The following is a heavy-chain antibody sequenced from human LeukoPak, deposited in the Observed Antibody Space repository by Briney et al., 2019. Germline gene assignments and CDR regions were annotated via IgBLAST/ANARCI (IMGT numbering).Heavy chain of an antibody. CDR1: GFTFSSYS. CDR2: ISSSSSTI. Sequence: GGSLRLSCAASGFTFSSYSMNWVRQAPGKGLEWVSYISSSSSTIYYADSVKGRFTISRDNAKNSLYLQMNSLRAEDTAVYHCARDIVVVPAATDPWGQGTLVTVSS. V-gene: IGHV3-48*01. D-gene: IGHD2-2*01. J-gene: IGHJ5*02. CDR3: ARDIVVVPAATDP.